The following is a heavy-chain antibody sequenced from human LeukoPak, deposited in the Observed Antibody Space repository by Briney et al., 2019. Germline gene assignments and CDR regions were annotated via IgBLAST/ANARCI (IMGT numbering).Heavy chain of an antibody. Sequence: GASVNVSCKASGYTFTSYYMHWVRQAPGQGLEWMGIINPSGGSTSYAQKFQGRVTMTRDTSTSTVYMELSSLRSEDTAVYYCARDRYPRDYYDSSGYLPPDPWGQGTLVTVSS. D-gene: IGHD3-22*01. CDR1: GYTFTSYY. J-gene: IGHJ5*02. CDR2: INPSGGST. V-gene: IGHV1-46*01. CDR3: ARDRYPRDYYDSSGYLPPDP.